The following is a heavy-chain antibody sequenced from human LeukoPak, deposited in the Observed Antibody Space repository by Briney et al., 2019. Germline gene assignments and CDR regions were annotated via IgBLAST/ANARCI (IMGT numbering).Heavy chain of an antibody. J-gene: IGHJ4*02. V-gene: IGHV1-46*01. CDR3: ASGYCSGGSCYSTTDFDY. Sequence: RASVKVSCKASGYTFTSYYMHWVRQAPGQGLEWMGIINPRGGSTSYAQKFQGRVTMTRDTSTSTVYMELSSLRSEDTAVYYCASGYCSGGSCYSTTDFDYWGQGTLVTVSS. CDR2: INPRGGST. D-gene: IGHD2-15*01. CDR1: GYTFTSYY.